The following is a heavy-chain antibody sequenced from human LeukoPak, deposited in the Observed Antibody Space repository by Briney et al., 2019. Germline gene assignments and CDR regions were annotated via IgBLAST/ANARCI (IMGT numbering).Heavy chain of an antibody. V-gene: IGHV3-64D*09. CDR3: VKDTSYCSGGSCSFTYSFDY. CDR2: ISSGGST. D-gene: IGHD2-15*01. Sequence: GGSLRLSCSASGFTFSTYTMHWVRQAPGKGLEYVSTISSGGSTYYADSVEGRFAISRDNSKNTLYLQMSSLRPEDTAVYYCVKDTSYCSGGSCSFTYSFDYWGQGTLVTVSS. J-gene: IGHJ4*02. CDR1: GFTFSTYT.